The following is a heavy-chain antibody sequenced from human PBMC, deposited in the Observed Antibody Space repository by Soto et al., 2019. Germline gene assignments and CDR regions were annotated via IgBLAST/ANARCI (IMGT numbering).Heavy chain of an antibody. V-gene: IGHV3-11*01. CDR1: GFTFSDYY. Sequence: GGSLSLSSAASGFTFSDYYMSWIRQAPGKWLEWASYISSSGSTIYYADSVKGRFTISRDNAKNSLYLQMNSLRAEDTAVYYCASLGYCSSTSCLYQPLQAASLDYWGQGTLVTVSS. D-gene: IGHD2-2*01. CDR2: ISSSGSTI. J-gene: IGHJ4*02. CDR3: ASLGYCSSTSCLYQPLQAASLDY.